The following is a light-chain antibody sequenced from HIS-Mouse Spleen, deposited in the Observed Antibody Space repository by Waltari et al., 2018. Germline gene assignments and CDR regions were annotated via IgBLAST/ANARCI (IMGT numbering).Light chain of an antibody. CDR3: SLYTSSSTLV. V-gene: IGLV2-18*01. Sequence: QSALTQPPSVSGSPGQSVTISCTGTSSDVGSYNRVSWYQQPPGTAPKLMIYEVSNRASGVPDRFSGSKSGNTASLTISGLQAEDEADYSCSLYTSSSTLVFGGGTKLTVL. CDR1: SSDVGSYNR. J-gene: IGLJ2*01. CDR2: EVS.